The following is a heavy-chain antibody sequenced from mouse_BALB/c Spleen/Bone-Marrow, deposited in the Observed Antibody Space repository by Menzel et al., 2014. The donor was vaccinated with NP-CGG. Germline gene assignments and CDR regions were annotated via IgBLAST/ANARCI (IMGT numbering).Heavy chain of an antibody. CDR1: GYTFTSFY. CDR3: TRGSYGSSQYYFDY. D-gene: IGHD1-1*01. V-gene: IGHV1S81*02. J-gene: IGHJ2*01. Sequence: AQLVESGAELVKPGASVKLSCKASGYTFTSFYMYWVKQRPGQGLEWIGGINPSNGGTNFNEKFKSKAALTLDKSSSTAYMQLSSLTSEDSAVYYCTRGSYGSSQYYFDYWGQGTTLTVSS. CDR2: INPSNGGT.